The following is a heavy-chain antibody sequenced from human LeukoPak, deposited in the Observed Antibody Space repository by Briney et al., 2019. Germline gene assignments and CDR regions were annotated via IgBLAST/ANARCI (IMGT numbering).Heavy chain of an antibody. V-gene: IGHV1-69*04. CDR3: ASEHIVVVTAIPGDYYYGMVV. Sequence: ASVKVSCKASGGTFSSYAISWLRQAPGQGLEWMGRIIPILGIANYAQKFQGRVTITADKSTSTAYMELSSLRSEDTAVYYCASEHIVVVTAIPGDYYYGMVVWGQGTTVTVSS. CDR2: IIPILGIA. CDR1: GGTFSSYA. J-gene: IGHJ6*02. D-gene: IGHD2-21*02.